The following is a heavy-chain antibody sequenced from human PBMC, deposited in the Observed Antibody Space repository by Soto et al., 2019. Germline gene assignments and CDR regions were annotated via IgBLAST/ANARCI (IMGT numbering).Heavy chain of an antibody. D-gene: IGHD3-9*01. CDR2: ISSSGSTI. J-gene: IGHJ5*02. CDR1: GFTFSDYY. Sequence: GGSLRLSCAASGFTFSDYYMRWIRQAPGKGLEWVSYISSSGSTIYYADSVKGRFTISRDNAKNSLYLQMNSLRAEDTAVYYCARFRDFDWLTGGGFDPWGQGTLVTVSS. V-gene: IGHV3-11*01. CDR3: ARFRDFDWLTGGGFDP.